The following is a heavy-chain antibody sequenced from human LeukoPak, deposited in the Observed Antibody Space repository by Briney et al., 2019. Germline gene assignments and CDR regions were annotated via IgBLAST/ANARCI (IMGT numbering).Heavy chain of an antibody. Sequence: GGPLRLSCAASGFTFSSYAMSWVRQAPGKGLEWVSAISGSGGSTYYADSVKGRFTTSRDNSKNTLYLQMNSLRAEDTAVYYCAKWIAAADTYYYYYMDVWGKGTTVTVSS. D-gene: IGHD6-13*01. V-gene: IGHV3-23*01. J-gene: IGHJ6*03. CDR3: AKWIAAADTYYYYYMDV. CDR1: GFTFSSYA. CDR2: ISGSGGST.